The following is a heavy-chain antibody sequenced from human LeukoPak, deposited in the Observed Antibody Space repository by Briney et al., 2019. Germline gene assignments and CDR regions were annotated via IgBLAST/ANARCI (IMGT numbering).Heavy chain of an antibody. D-gene: IGHD6-13*01. CDR2: IYTSGST. J-gene: IGHJ3*02. Sequence: SQTLSLTCTVSGGPISSGSYYWSWIRQPAGKGLEWIGRIYTSGSTNYNPSLKSRVTISVDTSKNQFSLKLSSVTAADTAVYYCARYSSSYAFDIWGQGTMVTVSS. CDR3: ARYSSSYAFDI. CDR1: GGPISSGSYY. V-gene: IGHV4-61*02.